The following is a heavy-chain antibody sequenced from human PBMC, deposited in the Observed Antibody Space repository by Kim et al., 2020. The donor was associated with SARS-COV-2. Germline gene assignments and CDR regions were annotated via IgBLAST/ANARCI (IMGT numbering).Heavy chain of an antibody. CDR3: AREYSSGWNWFDP. Sequence: YALGFTGRFVFSMDTSVSKAHLQISSLKAEDTAVYYCAREYSSGWNWFDPWGQGTLVTVSS. J-gene: IGHJ5*02. V-gene: IGHV7-4-1*02. D-gene: IGHD6-19*01.